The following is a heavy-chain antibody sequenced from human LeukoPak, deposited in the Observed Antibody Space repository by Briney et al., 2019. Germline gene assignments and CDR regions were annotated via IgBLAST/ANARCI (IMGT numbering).Heavy chain of an antibody. Sequence: ASVTVSCKASGGTFSSYAISWVRQAPGQGLEWMGGIIPIFGTANYAQKFQGRVTITADESTSTAYMELSSLRSEDTAVYYCAREISSGWPSGTFDYWGQGTLVTVSS. CDR1: GGTFSSYA. D-gene: IGHD6-19*01. J-gene: IGHJ4*02. CDR3: AREISSGWPSGTFDY. CDR2: IIPIFGTA. V-gene: IGHV1-69*13.